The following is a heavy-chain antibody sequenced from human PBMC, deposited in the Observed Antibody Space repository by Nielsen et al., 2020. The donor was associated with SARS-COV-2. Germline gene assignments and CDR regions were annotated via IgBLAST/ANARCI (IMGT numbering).Heavy chain of an antibody. V-gene: IGHV3-21*01. CDR1: GFTFSNYS. D-gene: IGHD3-3*01. CDR2: ISSSSSYI. CDR3: ARVLSYTFDI. Sequence: GESLKISCAASGFTFSNYSMNWVRQAPGKGLEWVSSISSSSSYIYYADSVKGRFTISRDNAKNSLYLQMNSLRAEDTAVYYCARVLSYTFDIWGQGTMVTVSS. J-gene: IGHJ3*02.